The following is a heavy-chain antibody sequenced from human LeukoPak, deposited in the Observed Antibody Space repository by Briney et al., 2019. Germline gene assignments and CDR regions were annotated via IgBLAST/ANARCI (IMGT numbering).Heavy chain of an antibody. J-gene: IGHJ4*02. V-gene: IGHV4-34*01. CDR2: INNSGST. D-gene: IGHD3-16*01. CDR3: ARGRYGPRLGN. CDR1: GASFSDSY. Sequence: SETLSLTCAVYGASFSDSYWSWIRQSPEKGLEWIGEINNSGSTSYNPSLNSRVIMSVDRSKNQFSLRLTSVTAADTAVHYCARGRYGPRLGNWGQGTLVTVSS.